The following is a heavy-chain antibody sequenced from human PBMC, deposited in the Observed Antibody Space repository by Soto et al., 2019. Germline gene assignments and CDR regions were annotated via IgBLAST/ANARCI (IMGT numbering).Heavy chain of an antibody. CDR3: AKSVDGYNYEYLHL. CDR2: INWNGVTM. D-gene: IGHD5-12*01. CDR1: GFTFEDYI. Sequence: GGSLRLSCVASGFTFEDYIMFWVRQAPGEGPEWVSSINWNGVTMYYSDSVRGRFTISRDNAKKSLYLQMNSLRPEDTAFYYCAKSVDGYNYEYLHLWGQGTLVTVSS. J-gene: IGHJ1*01. V-gene: IGHV3-9*01.